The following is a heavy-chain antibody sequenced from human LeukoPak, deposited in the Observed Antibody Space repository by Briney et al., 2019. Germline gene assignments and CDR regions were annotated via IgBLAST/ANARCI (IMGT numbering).Heavy chain of an antibody. V-gene: IGHV3-30*18. J-gene: IGHJ5*02. CDR3: AKEHCSSTSCYEYNWFDP. D-gene: IGHD2-2*01. CDR2: ISYDGSNK. Sequence: GRSLRLSCAASGFTFSSYGMHWVRQAPGKGLEWVAVISYDGSNKYYADSVKGRFTISRDNSKNTLYLQMNSLGAEDTAVYYCAKEHCSSTSCYEYNWFDPWGQGTLVTVSS. CDR1: GFTFSSYG.